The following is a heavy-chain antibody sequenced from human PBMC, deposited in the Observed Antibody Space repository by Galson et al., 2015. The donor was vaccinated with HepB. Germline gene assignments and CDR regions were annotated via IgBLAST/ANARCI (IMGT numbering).Heavy chain of an antibody. J-gene: IGHJ5*02. D-gene: IGHD2-2*01. CDR2: INQHGSEK. CDR3: ARGPYLSEYCRGNTCYNWFDP. V-gene: IGHV3-7*01. Sequence: SLRLSCAASGFTIGPYWMTWVRQASGKGLEWVANINQHGSEKCYVDSVNGRFTISRDNAKNSLYLQMNSLRDEDTAVYYCARGPYLSEYCRGNTCYNWFDPWGQGTLVTVSS. CDR1: GFTIGPYW.